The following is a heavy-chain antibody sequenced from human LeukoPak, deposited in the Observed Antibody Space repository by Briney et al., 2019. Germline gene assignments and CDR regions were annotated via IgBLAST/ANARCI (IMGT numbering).Heavy chain of an antibody. Sequence: GGSLRLSCAASGFTFSSYAMHWVRQAPGKGLEWVALISYDGNNKYYADSVKGRFTISRDNSKNTLYLQMNSLRAEDTAVYYCARDRSTILGHWGQGTLVTVSS. CDR3: ARDRSTILGH. CDR2: ISYDGNNK. CDR1: GFTFSSYA. V-gene: IGHV3-30-3*01. D-gene: IGHD1-26*01. J-gene: IGHJ4*02.